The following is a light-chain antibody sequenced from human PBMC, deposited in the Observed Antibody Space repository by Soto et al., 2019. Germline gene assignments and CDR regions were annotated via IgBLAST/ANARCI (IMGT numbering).Light chain of an antibody. CDR2: GAT. J-gene: IGKJ1*01. CDR1: QSVSSS. V-gene: IGKV3-15*01. CDR3: QQYNDWWT. Sequence: EMVMTQSPATLSVSPGERATLSCRASQSVSSSLAWYQQKPGQAPRLLIYGATSRATRIPARFSGSGSGTEFTISSGSLQSEAVASYYWQQYNDWWTFGQGTKVEIK.